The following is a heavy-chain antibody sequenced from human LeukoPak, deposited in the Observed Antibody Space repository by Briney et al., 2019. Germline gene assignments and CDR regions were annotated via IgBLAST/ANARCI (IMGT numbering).Heavy chain of an antibody. D-gene: IGHD3-3*01. J-gene: IGHJ4*02. CDR2: FDPEDGET. CDR3: ARNTYYDFWSGYSSSSGHIGY. CDR1: GYTLTELS. V-gene: IGHV1-24*01. Sequence: ASVKVSCKVSGYTLTELSMHWVRQAPGKGLEWMGGFDPEDGETIYAQKFQGRVTMTRNTSISTAYMELSSLRSEDTAVYYCARNTYYDFWSGYSSSSGHIGYWGQGTLVTVSS.